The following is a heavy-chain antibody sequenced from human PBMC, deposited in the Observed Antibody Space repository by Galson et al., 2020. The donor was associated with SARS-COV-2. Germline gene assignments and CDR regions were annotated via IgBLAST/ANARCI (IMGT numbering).Heavy chain of an antibody. CDR2: VYPSGHT. D-gene: IGHD6-19*01. CDR1: GDSISSGSYY. J-gene: IGHJ4*02. Sequence: SDTLSLTCNVSGDSISSGSYYWSWIRQPAGKGLEWIGRVYPSGHTNYNPSLTKRLTMSADTSRNPFSLNLNSVTAADTAVYFCTRGGGDGLAGPLDHWSQGILVTVSA. V-gene: IGHV4-61*02. CDR3: TRGGGDGLAGPLDH.